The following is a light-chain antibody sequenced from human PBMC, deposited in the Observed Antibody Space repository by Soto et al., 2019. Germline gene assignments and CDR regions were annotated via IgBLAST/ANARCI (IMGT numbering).Light chain of an antibody. CDR3: QQYGSSSWT. CDR2: GTS. CDR1: LSVSSSY. Sequence: VLSQSLGTLSLSPWERATLSCRASLSVSSSYLAWYQQKHGQAPRLLNYGTSGGATVIPGRFSGRGCRTAFTHIISRLEPEDSAEYYCQQYGSSSWTFGQGTKVDIK. J-gene: IGKJ1*01. V-gene: IGKV3-20*01.